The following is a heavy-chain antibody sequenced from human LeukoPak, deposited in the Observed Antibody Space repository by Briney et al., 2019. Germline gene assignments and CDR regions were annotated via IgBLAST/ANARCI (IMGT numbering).Heavy chain of an antibody. CDR2: INAGNGNT. CDR3: ARDRGFLEWLPSYYLDY. Sequence: ASVKVSCKASGYTFTSYAMHWVRQAPGQRLEWMGWINAGNGNTKYSQKFQGRVTITRDTSTSTVYMELSSLRSEDTAVYYCARDRGFLEWLPSYYLDYWGQGTLVTVSS. J-gene: IGHJ4*02. V-gene: IGHV1-3*01. D-gene: IGHD3-3*01. CDR1: GYTFTSYA.